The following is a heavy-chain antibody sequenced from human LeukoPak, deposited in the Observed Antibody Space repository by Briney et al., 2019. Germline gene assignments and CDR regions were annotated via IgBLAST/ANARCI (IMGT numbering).Heavy chain of an antibody. V-gene: IGHV4-59*08. CDR2: IYYSGST. Sequence: SETLSLTCTVSGGSISGYYWSWIRQPPGKGLEWIGYIYYSGSTNYNPSLKSRVTISVDTSKNQFSLKLSSVTAADTAVYYCASHPLRGGYYYGMDVWGQGTTVTVSS. J-gene: IGHJ6*02. D-gene: IGHD3-10*01. CDR1: GGSISGYY. CDR3: ASHPLRGGYYYGMDV.